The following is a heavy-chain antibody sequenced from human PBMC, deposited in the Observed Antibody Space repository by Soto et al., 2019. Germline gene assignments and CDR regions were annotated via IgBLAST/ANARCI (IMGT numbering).Heavy chain of an antibody. V-gene: IGHV5-51*01. CDR3: ARHRPVTHYYYGMDV. J-gene: IGHJ6*02. CDR2: IYPGDSDT. D-gene: IGHD4-17*01. Sequence: GESLKISCQGSGYSFTSYWIGWVRQMPGKGLEWMGIIYPGDSDTRYSPSFQGQVTISADKSISTAYLQWSSLKASDTAMYYCARHRPVTHYYYGMDVWGQGTTVTVSS. CDR1: GYSFTSYW.